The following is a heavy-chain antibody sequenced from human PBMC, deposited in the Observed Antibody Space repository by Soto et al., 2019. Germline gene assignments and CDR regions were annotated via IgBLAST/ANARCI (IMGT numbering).Heavy chain of an antibody. D-gene: IGHD1-26*01. CDR1: GFSFSSAW. J-gene: IGHJ4*02. CDR3: TTGSVEGY. Sequence: EVQLLESGGGLVKPGGSLRLSCAASGFSFSSAWMNWVRQAPGKGLEWVGRIRTKSEGERTDYPAPVPDRFIIGSYDSKSTLYLEMPSLKIEDTAVYYCTTGSVEGYWGQGTLFPVSS. V-gene: IGHV3-15*07. CDR2: IRTKSEGERT.